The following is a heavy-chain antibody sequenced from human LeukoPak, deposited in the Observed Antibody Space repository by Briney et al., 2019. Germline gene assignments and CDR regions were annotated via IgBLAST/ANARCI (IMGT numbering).Heavy chain of an antibody. CDR3: ARDGIAAPGTGYFYYYGMDV. J-gene: IGHJ6*02. D-gene: IGHD6-13*01. CDR1: GYTLTTHG. Sequence: ASVKVSCRAFGYTLTTHGITWVRQAPGQGLEWMGWISGYNGNTNFAQKFQGRVTMTTDTSTSTAYMELRSLRSDDTAVYYCARDGIAAPGTGYFYYYGMDVWGQGTTVTVSS. V-gene: IGHV1-18*01. CDR2: ISGYNGNT.